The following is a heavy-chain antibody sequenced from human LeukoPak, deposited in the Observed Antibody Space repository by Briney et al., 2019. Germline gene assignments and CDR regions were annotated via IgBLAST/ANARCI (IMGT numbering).Heavy chain of an antibody. Sequence: ASVKVSCKASGYTFTGYYMHWVRQAPGQGLEWMGWINPNSGGTNYAQKFQGRVTMTRDTSISTAYMELSRLRSDDTAVYYCAGSSWYYHWFDPWGQGTLVTVSS. V-gene: IGHV1-2*02. CDR1: GYTFTGYY. CDR2: INPNSGGT. D-gene: IGHD6-13*01. J-gene: IGHJ5*02. CDR3: AGSSWYYHWFDP.